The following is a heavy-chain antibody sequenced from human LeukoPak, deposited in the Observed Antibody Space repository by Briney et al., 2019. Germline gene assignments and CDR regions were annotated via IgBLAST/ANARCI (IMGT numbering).Heavy chain of an antibody. CDR2: IYDNGKI. D-gene: IGHD3-10*01. Sequence: SETLSLTCNVSGGSISHYQWSWIRQPPGKGLEWIGYIYDNGKINYNPSLKTRVTISVDTSNNQFSLKLSSVTAADTAVYYCARAGLLWFGELSAWGQGTLVTVSS. CDR3: ARAGLLWFGELSA. CDR1: GGSISHYQ. V-gene: IGHV4-59*01. J-gene: IGHJ4*02.